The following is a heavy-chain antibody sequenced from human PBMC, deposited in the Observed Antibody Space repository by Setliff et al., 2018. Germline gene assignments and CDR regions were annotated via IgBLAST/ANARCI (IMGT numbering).Heavy chain of an antibody. CDR2: IYWNDDK. D-gene: IGHD3-3*01. V-gene: IGHV2-5*01. Sequence: TLSLTCAVSGYSISSGYYWGWIRQPPGKALEWLALIYWNDDKRYSPSLKSRLTITKDTSKNQVVLTMTNMDPVDTATYYCAHSRYDFWSGYYVMDVWGKGTTVTVS. CDR3: AHSRYDFWSGYYVMDV. CDR1: GYSISSGYYW. J-gene: IGHJ6*03.